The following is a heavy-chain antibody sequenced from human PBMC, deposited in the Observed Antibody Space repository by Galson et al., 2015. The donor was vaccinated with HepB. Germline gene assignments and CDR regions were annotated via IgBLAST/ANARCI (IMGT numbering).Heavy chain of an antibody. V-gene: IGHV3-30*18. CDR3: AKVLSVGYSSGWYYFDY. CDR2: ISYDGSNK. CDR1: GFTFSSYG. D-gene: IGHD6-19*01. J-gene: IGHJ4*02. Sequence: SLRLSCAASGFTFSSYGMHWVRQAPGKGLEWVAVISYDGSNKYYADSVKGRFTISRDNSKNTLYLQMNSLRAEDTAVYYCAKVLSVGYSSGWYYFDYWGRGTLVTVSS.